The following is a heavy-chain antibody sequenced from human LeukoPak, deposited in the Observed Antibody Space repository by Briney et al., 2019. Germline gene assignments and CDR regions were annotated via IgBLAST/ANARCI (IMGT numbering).Heavy chain of an antibody. V-gene: IGHV4-34*01. Sequence: SETLSLTCAVYGGSFSGYYWSWIRQPPGKGLEWIGEINHSGSTNYNPSLKSRVTISVDTSKNQFSLKLSSVTAADTAVYYCARGNYDSSGYRPLDYWGQGTLVTVSS. D-gene: IGHD3-22*01. J-gene: IGHJ4*02. CDR3: ARGNYDSSGYRPLDY. CDR1: GGSFSGYY. CDR2: INHSGST.